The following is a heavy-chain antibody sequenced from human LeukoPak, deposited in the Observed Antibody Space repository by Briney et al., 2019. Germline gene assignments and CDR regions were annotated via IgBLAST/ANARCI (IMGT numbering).Heavy chain of an antibody. V-gene: IGHV5-51*01. Sequence: HGESLKISCQGSGYRFTSYWIGWVRQMPGKGLEWLGIIHPGDSDTKYRPSFQGQVTLSADRSISTVYLQWSSLKASDTAMYYCAIGRHCSSTSCLDGFDIWGQGTMVIVSS. CDR3: AIGRHCSSTSCLDGFDI. J-gene: IGHJ3*02. CDR1: GYRFTSYW. D-gene: IGHD2-2*01. CDR2: IHPGDSDT.